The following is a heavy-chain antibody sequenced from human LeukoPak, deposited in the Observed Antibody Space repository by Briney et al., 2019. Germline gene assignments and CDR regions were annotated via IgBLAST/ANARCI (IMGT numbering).Heavy chain of an antibody. CDR3: ARGGIGSSRGSFFGY. V-gene: IGHV4-61*01. CDR2: IYYSGDT. CDR1: GYSISSGYY. D-gene: IGHD2-15*01. J-gene: IGHJ4*02. Sequence: SETLSLTCTVSGYSISSGYYWSWIRQPPGKGLEWIGYIYYSGDTNYNPSLNSRVTISVDTSKNQFSLRLSSVTTADTAIYYCARGGIGSSRGSFFGYWGQGTLVTVSS.